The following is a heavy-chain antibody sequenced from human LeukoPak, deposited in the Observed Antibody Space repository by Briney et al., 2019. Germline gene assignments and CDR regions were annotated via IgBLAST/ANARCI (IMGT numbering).Heavy chain of an antibody. V-gene: IGHV4-4*07. CDR2: IYTSGST. D-gene: IGHD3-16*02. J-gene: IGHJ4*02. Sequence: PSETLSLTCTVSGASMSALPYYWSWIRQPAGKGLEWIGRIYTSGSTNYNPSLKSRVTMSVDTSKNQFSLKLSSVTAADTAVYYCARDGEYYDYVWGSYRYYFDYWGQGTLVTVSS. CDR3: ARDGEYYDYVWGSYRYYFDY. CDR1: GASMSALPYY.